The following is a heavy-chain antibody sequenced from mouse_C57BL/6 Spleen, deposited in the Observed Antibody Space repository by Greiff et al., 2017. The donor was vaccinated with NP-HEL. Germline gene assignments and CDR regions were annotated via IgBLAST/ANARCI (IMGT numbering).Heavy chain of an antibody. V-gene: IGHV5-16*01. CDR3: ARGLEDYAMDY. CDR2: FNYDGSST. Sequence: EVQVVESEGGLVQPGSSMKLSCTASGFTFSDYYMAWVRQVPEKGLEWVANFNYDGSSTYYLDSLKSRFIISRDNAKNILYLQMSSLKSEDTATYYCARGLEDYAMDYWGQGTSVTVSS. CDR1: GFTFSDYY. J-gene: IGHJ4*01. D-gene: IGHD2-13*01.